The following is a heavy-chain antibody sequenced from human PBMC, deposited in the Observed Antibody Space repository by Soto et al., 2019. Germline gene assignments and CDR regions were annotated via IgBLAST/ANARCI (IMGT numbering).Heavy chain of an antibody. CDR1: GFTFSSYA. CDR2: ISYDGSNK. D-gene: IGHD3-10*01. CDR3: ARVPQRYGSGSYYKGWFDP. V-gene: IGHV3-30-3*01. J-gene: IGHJ5*02. Sequence: PGVSLRLSCAASGFTFSSYAMHWVRQAPGKGLEWVAVISYDGSNKYYADSVKGRFTISRDNSKNTLDLRMNSLRAEDTAVYYCARVPQRYGSGSYYKGWFDPWGQGTLVTVSS.